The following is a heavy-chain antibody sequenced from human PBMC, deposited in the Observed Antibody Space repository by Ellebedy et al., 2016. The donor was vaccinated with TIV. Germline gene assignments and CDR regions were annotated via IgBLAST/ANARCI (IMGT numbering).Heavy chain of an antibody. CDR2: MKQDGSEK. Sequence: GESLKISCAASGFTLSSYWMSWVRQAPGKGLEWVANMKQDGSEKYYVDSVKGRFTISRDNAKDSVYLQMNSLRVEDTDVYYCAQDNRGADGWSRMDVWGQGTTVTVSS. D-gene: IGHD6-19*01. CDR3: AQDNRGADGWSRMDV. J-gene: IGHJ6*02. V-gene: IGHV3-7*03. CDR1: GFTLSSYW.